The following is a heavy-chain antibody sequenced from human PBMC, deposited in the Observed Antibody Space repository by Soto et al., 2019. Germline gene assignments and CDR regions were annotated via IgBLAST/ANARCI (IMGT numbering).Heavy chain of an antibody. Sequence: AVKVPCKASAGTSNNYSINCVRQAPGQVLEGMGGIIPLCGTANYAQKFQGRVTITAHEATSTAYMELRSLRSEDTAVYYCARQLDYDTSGYYYAYWGPGTLVPVYS. CDR2: IIPLCGTA. CDR3: ARQLDYDTSGYYYAY. CDR1: AGTSNNYS. D-gene: IGHD3-22*01. J-gene: IGHJ4*02. V-gene: IGHV1-69*13.